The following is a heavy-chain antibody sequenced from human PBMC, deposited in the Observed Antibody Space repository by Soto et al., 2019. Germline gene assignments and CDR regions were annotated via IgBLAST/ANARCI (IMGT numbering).Heavy chain of an antibody. CDR1: GYTFTDYY. CDR2: FNPHTGAT. D-gene: IGHD3-10*01. V-gene: IGHV1-2*02. CDR3: ARPGPGNYYQMSGY. Sequence: QVPLVQSGAEVKKPGASVKVSCKASGYTFTDYYVHWVRQAPGQGLEWMGWFNPHTGATTYALKFQGRVSMTRDTSISTAFMELSRLRPVDTAVYYCARPGPGNYYQMSGYWGQGTLVPASS. J-gene: IGHJ4*02.